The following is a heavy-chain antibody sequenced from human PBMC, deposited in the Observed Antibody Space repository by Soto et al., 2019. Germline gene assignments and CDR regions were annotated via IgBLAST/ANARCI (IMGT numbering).Heavy chain of an antibody. CDR3: AGGGASLKWFAP. CDR1: GGSITSAGSF. J-gene: IGHJ5*02. CDR2: IGYSGAT. D-gene: IGHD2-15*01. V-gene: IGHV4-31*03. Sequence: QVHLQESGPGLLRPSQTLSLTCTVSGGSITSAGSFWSWIRPHPGKGPEWIAFIGYSGATSYNPSLASRVTISVDTSKSQFSLNLRSVHAADTAVYYCAGGGASLKWFAPWGQGTLVTVYS.